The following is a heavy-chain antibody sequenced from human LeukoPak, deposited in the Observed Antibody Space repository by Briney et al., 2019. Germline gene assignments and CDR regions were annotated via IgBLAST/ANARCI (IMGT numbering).Heavy chain of an antibody. Sequence: SQTLSLTCTVSGGSISSGSYYWSWIRQPAGKGLEWIGRFYTSGSTNYNPSLKSRVTISVDTSKNQFSLKLSSVTAADTAVYYCARDHDYYDSSGYFDYWGQGTLVTVSS. D-gene: IGHD3-22*01. CDR2: FYTSGST. CDR1: GGSISSGSYY. CDR3: ARDHDYYDSSGYFDY. V-gene: IGHV4-61*02. J-gene: IGHJ4*02.